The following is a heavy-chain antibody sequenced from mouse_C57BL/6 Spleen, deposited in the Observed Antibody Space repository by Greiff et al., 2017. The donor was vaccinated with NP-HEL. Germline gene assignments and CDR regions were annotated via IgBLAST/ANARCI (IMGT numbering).Heavy chain of an antibody. CDR1: GFTFSNYW. CDR2: IRLKSDNYAT. D-gene: IGHD1-1*01. CDR3: TESLLLRSLGYFDV. J-gene: IGHJ1*03. Sequence: EVQRVESGGGLVQPGGSMKLSCVASGFTFSNYWMNWVRQSPEKGLEWVAQIRLKSDNYATHYAESVKGRFTISRDDSKSSVYLQMNNLRAEDTGIYYCTESLLLRSLGYFDVWGTGTTVTVSS. V-gene: IGHV6-3*01.